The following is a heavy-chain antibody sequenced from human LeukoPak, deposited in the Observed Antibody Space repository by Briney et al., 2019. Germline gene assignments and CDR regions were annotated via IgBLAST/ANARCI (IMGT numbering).Heavy chain of an antibody. V-gene: IGHV1-69*04. J-gene: IGHJ4*02. CDR2: IIPIFGIA. CDR1: GYTFTSYG. CDR3: ASRAYGDQQYYFDY. D-gene: IGHD4-17*01. Sequence: GASVKVSCKASGYTFTSYGISWVRQAPGQGLEWMGRIIPIFGIANYAQKFQGRVTITADKSTSTAYMELSSLRSEDTAVYYCASRAYGDQQYYFDYWGQGTLVTVSS.